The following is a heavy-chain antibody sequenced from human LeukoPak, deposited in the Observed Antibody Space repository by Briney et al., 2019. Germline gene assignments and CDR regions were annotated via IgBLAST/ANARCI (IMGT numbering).Heavy chain of an antibody. CDR3: ARAPIVVVPAAIQGAFDI. CDR1: GFAFSSYA. CDR2: ISYDGSNK. Sequence: GRSLRLSCAASGFAFSSYAMHWVRQAPGKGLEWVAVISYDGSNKYYADSVKGRFTISRDNSKNTLYLQMNSLRAEDTAVYCCARAPIVVVPAAIQGAFDIWGQGTMVTVSS. J-gene: IGHJ3*02. D-gene: IGHD2-2*01. V-gene: IGHV3-30*04.